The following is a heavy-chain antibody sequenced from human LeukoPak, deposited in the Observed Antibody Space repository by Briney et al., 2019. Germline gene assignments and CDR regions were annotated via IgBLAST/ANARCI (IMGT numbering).Heavy chain of an antibody. D-gene: IGHD1-26*01. J-gene: IGHJ4*02. Sequence: GGSLRLSCAASGFTFSSYWMSWVRQAPGKGLEWVANIKQDGSEKYYVDSVKGRFTISRDNAKNSLYLQMNSLRAGDTAVYYCARDSRGIVGATSDYWGQGTLVTVSS. CDR3: ARDSRGIVGATSDY. CDR1: GFTFSSYW. V-gene: IGHV3-7*01. CDR2: IKQDGSEK.